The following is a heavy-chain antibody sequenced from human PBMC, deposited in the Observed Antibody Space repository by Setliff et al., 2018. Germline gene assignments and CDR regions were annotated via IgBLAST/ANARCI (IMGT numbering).Heavy chain of an antibody. Sequence: TLSLTCTVSGGSITSGSNYWSWIRQPAGRGLEWMGHIDPSGNTNYHPSLRSRVTISRDTSKNQFSLKLTSVTAADTAVYFCAGGYYNFLSGYYTPYYFDYWGQGTLVTVSS. J-gene: IGHJ4*02. CDR1: GGSITSGSNY. V-gene: IGHV4-61*09. CDR2: IDPSGNT. D-gene: IGHD3-3*01. CDR3: AGGYYNFLSGYYTPYYFDY.